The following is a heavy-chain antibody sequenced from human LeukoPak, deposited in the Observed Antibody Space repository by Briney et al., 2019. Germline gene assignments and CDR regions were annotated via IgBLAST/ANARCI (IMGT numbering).Heavy chain of an antibody. CDR2: INPNSGGT. D-gene: IGHD3-10*01. V-gene: IGHV1-2*02. CDR3: ARGYYYGSGSYWGAFDI. J-gene: IGHJ3*02. CDR1: GYTFTGYY. Sequence: GASVKVSCKASGYTFTGYYMHWVRQAPGQGLEWMGWINPNSGGTNYAQKFQGRVTMTRNTSISTAYMELSSLRSEDTAVYYCARGYYYGSGSYWGAFDIWGQGTMVTVSS.